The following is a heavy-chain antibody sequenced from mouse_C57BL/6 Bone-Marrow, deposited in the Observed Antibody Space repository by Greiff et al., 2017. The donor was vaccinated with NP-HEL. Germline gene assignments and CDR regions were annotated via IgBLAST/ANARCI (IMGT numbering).Heavy chain of an antibody. CDR3: ARHDYYGSSPYYAMEY. Sequence: VQLVESGGGLVQPGGSLKLSCAASGFTFSDYGMAWVRQAPRKGPEWVAFISNLAYSIYYADTVTGRFTISRENAKNTLYLERSSLRSEDTAMYYCARHDYYGSSPYYAMEYWGQGTSVTVSS. J-gene: IGHJ4*01. CDR1: GFTFSDYG. D-gene: IGHD1-1*01. CDR2: ISNLAYSI. V-gene: IGHV5-15*01.